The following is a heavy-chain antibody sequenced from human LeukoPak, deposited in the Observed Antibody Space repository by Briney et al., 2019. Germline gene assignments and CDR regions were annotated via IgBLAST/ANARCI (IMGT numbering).Heavy chain of an antibody. Sequence: GGSLRLSCAASGITFSSYWMSWVRQAPGKGLEWVANIKQDGSEKNYVFSVKGTLTISRDNAKRSLYLQMNSLRDEDTAMYYCARLDTAMVNGDYWGQGTLVTVSS. CDR2: IKQDGSEK. J-gene: IGHJ4*02. V-gene: IGHV3-7*01. D-gene: IGHD5-18*01. CDR3: ARLDTAMVNGDY. CDR1: GITFSSYW.